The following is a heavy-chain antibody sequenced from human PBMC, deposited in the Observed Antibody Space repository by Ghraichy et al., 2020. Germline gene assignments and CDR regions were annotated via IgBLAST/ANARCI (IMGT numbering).Heavy chain of an antibody. CDR2: INHSGNT. D-gene: IGHD1-26*01. CDR3: ARGVGASPWFAY. J-gene: IGHJ4*02. Sequence: SETLSLTCAVSDGSFSGYYWNWIRQPPGRGLAWIGEINHSGNTNYNPSLKSRVTISLDTSQNQFSLKLSSVTAADTAVYYCARGVGASPWFAYWGPGNLVTVSS. CDR1: DGSFSGYY. V-gene: IGHV4-34*01.